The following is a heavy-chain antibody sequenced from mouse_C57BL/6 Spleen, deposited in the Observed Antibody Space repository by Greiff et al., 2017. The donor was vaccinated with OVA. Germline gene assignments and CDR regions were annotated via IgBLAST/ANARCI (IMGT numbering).Heavy chain of an antibody. CDR2: IYPGSGNT. CDR3: ARGGYDYDGGRFAY. D-gene: IGHD2-4*01. Sequence: KQRPGQGLEWIARIYPGSGNTYYNEKFKGKATLTAEKSSSTAYMQLSSLTSEDSAVYFCARGGYDYDGGRFAYWGQGTLVTVSA. J-gene: IGHJ3*01. V-gene: IGHV1-76*01.